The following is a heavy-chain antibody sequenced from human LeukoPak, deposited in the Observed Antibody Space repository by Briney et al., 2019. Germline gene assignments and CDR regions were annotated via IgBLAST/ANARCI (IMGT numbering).Heavy chain of an antibody. V-gene: IGHV4-59*08. CDR3: ARAVGVGRGTYFDL. Sequence: SETLSFTCTVSGGSIRSDYWSWIRQPPGKGLEWIGYISYSGSTNYNPSLKSRVTISVDTSKNQFSLNLSSVTAADTAVYSCARAVGVGRGTYFDLWGRGTLVTVSS. CDR1: GGSIRSDY. CDR2: ISYSGST. J-gene: IGHJ2*01. D-gene: IGHD1-1*01.